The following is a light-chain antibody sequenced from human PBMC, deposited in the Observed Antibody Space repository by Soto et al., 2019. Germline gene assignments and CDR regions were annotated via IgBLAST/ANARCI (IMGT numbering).Light chain of an antibody. J-gene: IGKJ5*01. CDR1: QSVRGN. V-gene: IGKV3-15*01. CDR3: QQYNNWPTIT. Sequence: EIVMTQSPATLSVSPGERATLSCRASQSVRGNLAWYQQKPGQAPRLLIYRAYTRATGIPARFSGSGSGTEFTLITSILQSEDFAVYYCQQYNNWPTITFVQGTRLEIK. CDR2: RAY.